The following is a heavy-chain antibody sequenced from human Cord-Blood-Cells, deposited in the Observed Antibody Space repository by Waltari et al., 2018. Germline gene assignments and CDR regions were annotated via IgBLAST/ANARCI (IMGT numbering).Heavy chain of an antibody. Sequence: EVQLVESGGGLVKPGGSLRLSCAASGFTFSSYSMNWVRQAPGKGLELVSAISSSSSYIYYADSVKGRFTISRDNAKNSLYLQMNSLRAEDTAVYYCARETDSSGWYYFDYWGQGTLVTVSS. CDR2: ISSSSSYI. J-gene: IGHJ4*02. CDR3: ARETDSSGWYYFDY. D-gene: IGHD6-19*01. CDR1: GFTFSSYS. V-gene: IGHV3-21*01.